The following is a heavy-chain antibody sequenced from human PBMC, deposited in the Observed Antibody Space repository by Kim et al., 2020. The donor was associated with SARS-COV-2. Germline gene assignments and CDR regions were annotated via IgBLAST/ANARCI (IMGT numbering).Heavy chain of an antibody. D-gene: IGHD3-10*01. CDR2: IIPIFGTA. J-gene: IGHJ6*03. CDR1: GGTFSSYA. CDR3: ASRGLGMGYGSGPYYYYYMDV. V-gene: IGHV1-69*13. Sequence: SVKVSCKASGGTFSSYAISWVRQAPGQGLEWMGGIIPIFGTANYAQKFQGRVTITADESTSTAYMELSSLRSEDTAVYYCASRGLGMGYGSGPYYYYYMDVWGKGTTVTVSS.